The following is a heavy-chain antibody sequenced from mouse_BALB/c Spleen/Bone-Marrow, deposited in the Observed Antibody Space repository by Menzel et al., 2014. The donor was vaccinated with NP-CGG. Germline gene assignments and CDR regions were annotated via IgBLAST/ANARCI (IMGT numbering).Heavy chain of an antibody. J-gene: IGHJ2*01. CDR2: IDPSDSET. CDR3: ARNWVYFDY. Sequence: QVQLKESGAELVKPGAPVKLSCKASGHTFTTYWMNWVKQRPGRGLERIGRIDPSDSETHFNQKFKDKATLTVDKSSSTAYIQLSSLTSEDSAVYYCARNWVYFDYWGQGTTLTVSS. CDR1: GHTFTTYW. V-gene: IGHV1-69*02. D-gene: IGHD4-1*01.